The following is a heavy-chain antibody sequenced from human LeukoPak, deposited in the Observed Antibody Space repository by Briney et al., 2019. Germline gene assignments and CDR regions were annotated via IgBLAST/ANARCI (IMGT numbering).Heavy chain of an antibody. J-gene: IGHJ4*02. Sequence: PGGSLRLSCAASGFTFSHAWMSWVRQAPGKGLEWVAFIRYDGNKKYYADSVKGRFTISRDNSKTTLFLQMNSLRAEDAAIYYCAKDGIYYDSSHYYYVDYRGQGTLVTVSS. CDR1: GFTFSHAW. CDR2: IRYDGNKK. D-gene: IGHD3-22*01. V-gene: IGHV3-30*02. CDR3: AKDGIYYDSSHYYYVDY.